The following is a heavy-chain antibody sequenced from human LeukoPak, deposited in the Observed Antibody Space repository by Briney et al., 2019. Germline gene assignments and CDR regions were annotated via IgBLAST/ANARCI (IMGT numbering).Heavy chain of an antibody. CDR1: GGSISSSSYY. Sequence: PSETLSLTCTVSGGSISSSSYYWGWIRQPPWKGLEWIGSIYYSGSTYYNPSLKSRVTISVDTSKNQFYLKLSSVTAADTAVYYCARHRPYDILTGYYYYYYYMDVWGKGTTVTVSS. J-gene: IGHJ6*03. CDR2: IYYSGST. D-gene: IGHD3-9*01. CDR3: ARHRPYDILTGYYYYYYYMDV. V-gene: IGHV4-39*01.